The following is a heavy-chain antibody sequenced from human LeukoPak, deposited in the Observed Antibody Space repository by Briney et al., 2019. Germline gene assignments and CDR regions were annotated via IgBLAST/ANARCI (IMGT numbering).Heavy chain of an antibody. CDR1: GGSISSGGFY. V-gene: IGHV4-30-2*01. CDR3: ASQSPLGDNWFDP. Sequence: SETLSLTCTVSGGSISSGGFYWSWIRQPPGKGLEYIRYIYHSGNTYYNPSLKSRVTISVDRSKNQFSLKLSSVTAADTAVYYCASQSPLGDNWFDPWGQGTLVTVSS. CDR2: IYHSGNT. D-gene: IGHD3-16*01. J-gene: IGHJ5*02.